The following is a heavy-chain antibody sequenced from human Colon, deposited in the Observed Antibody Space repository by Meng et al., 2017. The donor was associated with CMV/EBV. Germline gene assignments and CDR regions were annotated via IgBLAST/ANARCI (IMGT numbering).Heavy chain of an antibody. J-gene: IGHJ4*02. CDR1: GFTFTNYG. D-gene: IGHD3-3*01. CDR3: AKGSEYFDFWSSSD. CDR2: ISGGGTTT. V-gene: IGHV3-23*01. Sequence: GGSLRLSCATSGFTFTNYGMHWVRQAPGKGLEWVSAISGGGTTTFYADSVKGRYTISRDNSKNTLYLQMDSLRGEDTAVYYCAKGSEYFDFWSSSDWGQGTLVTVSS.